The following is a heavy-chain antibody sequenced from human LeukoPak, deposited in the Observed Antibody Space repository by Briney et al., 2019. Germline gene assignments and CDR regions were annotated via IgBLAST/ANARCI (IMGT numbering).Heavy chain of an antibody. D-gene: IGHD2-15*01. V-gene: IGHV1-2*02. CDR3: GSCSGGSCYFDS. Sequence: ASVKASSKASGYTFTAYHMHWVRQAPGQGLEWMGWINPNSGGTNYAQKFQGRVTMTRDTSISTAYMELSRLRSDDTAVYYCGSCSGGSCYFDSWGQGTMASLSS. J-gene: IGHJ4*02. CDR1: GYTFTAYH. CDR2: INPNSGGT.